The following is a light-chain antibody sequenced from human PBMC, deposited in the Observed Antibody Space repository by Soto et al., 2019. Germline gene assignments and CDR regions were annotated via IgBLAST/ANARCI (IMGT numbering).Light chain of an antibody. V-gene: IGKV3-20*01. CDR1: QSVSSSY. J-gene: IGKJ4*01. Sequence: EIVLTQSPGTLSLYPGERATLSCRASQSVSSSYLAWYQQKPGQAPRLLIYGASSRATGIPDRFSGSGSGTDFTLTISRLEPEDFAVYYCQQYGSSSLTFGGGTKV. CDR3: QQYGSSSLT. CDR2: GAS.